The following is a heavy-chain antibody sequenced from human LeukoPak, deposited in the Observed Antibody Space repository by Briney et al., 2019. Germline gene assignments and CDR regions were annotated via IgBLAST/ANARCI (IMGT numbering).Heavy chain of an antibody. CDR3: ARGGRGYDSFYYYGMDV. J-gene: IGHJ6*02. CDR1: GGSISSYY. D-gene: IGHD5-12*01. V-gene: IGHV4-59*01. Sequence: SETLSLTCTVSGGSISSYYWSWIRQPPGEGLEWIGYIYDSGSTNYNPSLKSRVTISVDTSKNQFSLKLSSVTAADTAVYYCARGGRGYDSFYYYGMDVWGQGTTVTVSS. CDR2: IYDSGST.